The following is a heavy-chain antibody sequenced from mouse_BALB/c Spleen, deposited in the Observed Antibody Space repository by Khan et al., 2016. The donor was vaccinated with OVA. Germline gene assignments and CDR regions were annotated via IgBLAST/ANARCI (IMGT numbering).Heavy chain of an antibody. Sequence: QVQLKQSGPGLVAPSQSLSITCTVSGFSLTSYGVNWVRQPPGKGLEWLGVIWAGGSTNYNSALMSRLSISKDNSKSQVVIEMNSLQTDDTAMYYCARFYDPYYGMDYWGQGTSVTVSS. CDR1: GFSLTSYG. J-gene: IGHJ4*01. CDR3: ARFYDPYYGMDY. V-gene: IGHV2-9*02. D-gene: IGHD2-3*01. CDR2: IWAGGST.